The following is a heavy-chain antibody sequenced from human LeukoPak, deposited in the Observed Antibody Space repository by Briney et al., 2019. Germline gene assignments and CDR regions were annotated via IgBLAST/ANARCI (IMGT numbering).Heavy chain of an antibody. Sequence: GESLKISCETSGYSFTSYWIAWVRQMPGKGLEWMGIIYPHDSDTRYSPSFQGQVTISADKSISTAYLQWSSLKASDTATYYCARLSSSTWFLHFWGQGTLITVSS. CDR2: IYPHDSDT. D-gene: IGHD6-13*01. CDR1: GYSFTSYW. V-gene: IGHV5-51*01. CDR3: ARLSSSTWFLHF. J-gene: IGHJ4*02.